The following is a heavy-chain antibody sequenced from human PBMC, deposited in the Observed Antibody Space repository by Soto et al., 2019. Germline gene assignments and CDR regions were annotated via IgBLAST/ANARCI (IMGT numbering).Heavy chain of an antibody. CDR2: ISYDGSNK. CDR3: AGPAAHIRHEEVGDYYYYDGMDV. V-gene: IGHV3-30-3*01. Sequence: QVQLVESGGGVVQPGRSLRLSCAASGFTFSSYAMHWVRQAPGKGLEWVAVISYDGSNKYYADSVKGRFTISRDNSKNTLYLQMNSLRAEDTAVYYCAGPAAHIRHEEVGDYYYYDGMDVWGQGTTVTVSS. J-gene: IGHJ6*02. D-gene: IGHD2-2*01. CDR1: GFTFSSYA.